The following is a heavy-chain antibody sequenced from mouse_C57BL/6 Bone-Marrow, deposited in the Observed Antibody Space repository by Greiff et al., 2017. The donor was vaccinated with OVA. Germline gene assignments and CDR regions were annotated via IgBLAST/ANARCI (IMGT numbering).Heavy chain of an antibody. CDR3: ARRGYGSSCGYFDV. CDR1: GYTFTSYW. J-gene: IGHJ1*03. V-gene: IGHV1-69*01. CDR2: IDPSDSYT. D-gene: IGHD1-1*01. Sequence: VQLQQPGAELVMPGASVKLSCKASGYTFTSYWMHWVKQRPGQGLEWIGEIDPSDSYTNYNQKFKGKSTLTVDKSSSTAYMQLSSLTSEDSAVYYCARRGYGSSCGYFDVWGTGTTVTVSS.